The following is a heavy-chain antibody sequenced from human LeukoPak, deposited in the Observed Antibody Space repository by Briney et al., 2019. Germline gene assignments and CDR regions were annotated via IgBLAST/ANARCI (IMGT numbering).Heavy chain of an antibody. CDR3: ARGGTIAAAGHPFDP. V-gene: IGHV1-8*02. D-gene: IGHD6-13*01. CDR2: MNPNSGNT. Sequence: ASVKVSCKASGYTFTSYGISWVRQAPGQGLEWMGWMNPNSGNTGYAQKFQGRVTMTRNTSISTAYMELSSLRSEDTAVYYCARGGTIAAAGHPFDPWGQGTLVTVSS. J-gene: IGHJ5*02. CDR1: GYTFTSYG.